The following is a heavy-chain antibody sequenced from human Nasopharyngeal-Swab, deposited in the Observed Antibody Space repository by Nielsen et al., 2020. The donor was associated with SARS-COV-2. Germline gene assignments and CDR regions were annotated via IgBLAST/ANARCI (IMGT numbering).Heavy chain of an antibody. V-gene: IGHV3-33*05. CDR1: GFNFGTYG. CDR3: ARHKTVTSSDSFDI. CDR2: ITFNGSNK. D-gene: IGHD4-11*01. J-gene: IGHJ3*02. Sequence: GESLKISCAASGFNFGTYGMHWVRQAPDKGLKWVAFITFNGSNKYYTDSVKGRFTISRDNAKNSLYLQMNSLRDEDTAVYYCARHKTVTSSDSFDIWGQGTTVTVSS.